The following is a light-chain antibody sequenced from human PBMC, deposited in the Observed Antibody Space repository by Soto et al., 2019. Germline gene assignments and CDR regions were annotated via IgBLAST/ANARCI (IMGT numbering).Light chain of an antibody. Sequence: QSALTQPASVSGSPGQSITISCTGSSSDVGAYHFVSWYQHHPGKAPKLILYEVTARPSGVSSRFSGSKSGNTASLTISGLQADDEANYYGSSYTSSNTPDVFGTGTKVTVL. CDR3: SSYTSSNTPDV. J-gene: IGLJ1*01. CDR2: EVT. CDR1: SSDVGAYHF. V-gene: IGLV2-14*01.